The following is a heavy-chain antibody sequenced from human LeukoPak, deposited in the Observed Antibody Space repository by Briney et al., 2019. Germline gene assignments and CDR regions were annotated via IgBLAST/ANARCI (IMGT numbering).Heavy chain of an antibody. Sequence: ASVKVSCKASGGTFSSYAISWVRQAPGQGLEWMGRIIPIFGTANYAQKFQGRVTITADKSTSTAYMELSSLRSEDTAVYYCAGDKDYYDSSAAFDYWGQGTLVTVSS. CDR2: IIPIFGTA. CDR3: AGDKDYYDSSAAFDY. V-gene: IGHV1-69*06. CDR1: GGTFSSYA. D-gene: IGHD3-22*01. J-gene: IGHJ4*02.